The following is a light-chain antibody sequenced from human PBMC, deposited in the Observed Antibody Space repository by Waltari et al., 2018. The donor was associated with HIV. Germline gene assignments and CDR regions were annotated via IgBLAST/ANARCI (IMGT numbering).Light chain of an antibody. Sequence: DIQMTQSPSSLTASIGDRVIITCRASLGIANDLGRYQQKPGKAPKRLIFAPSDLQSGGPSRFSGGGSGTEFTLTVSNLQPEDFAIYYCLQYHSYPLTFGGGTKVEIQ. J-gene: IGKJ4*01. V-gene: IGKV1-17*02. CDR1: LGIAND. CDR3: LQYHSYPLT. CDR2: APS.